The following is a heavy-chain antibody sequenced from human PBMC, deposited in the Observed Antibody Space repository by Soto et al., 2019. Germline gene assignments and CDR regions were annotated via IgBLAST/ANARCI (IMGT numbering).Heavy chain of an antibody. V-gene: IGHV3-23*01. CDR2: ISGSGGST. CDR1: GFTFSSYA. J-gene: IGHJ4*02. D-gene: IGHD3-16*01. CDR3: AKDRRAGGNSAFYFGF. Sequence: PGGSLRLSCAASGFTFSSYAMSWVRQAPGKGLEWVSAISGSGGSTYYADSVKGRFTISRDNSHNTLYLQVHSLTAEDTAVYYCAKDRRAGGNSAFYFGFWGQGAQVTVSS.